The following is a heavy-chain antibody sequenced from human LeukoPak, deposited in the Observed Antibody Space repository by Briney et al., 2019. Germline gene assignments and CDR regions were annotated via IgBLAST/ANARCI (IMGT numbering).Heavy chain of an antibody. J-gene: IGHJ4*02. D-gene: IGHD3-10*01. Sequence: GGSLRLSCAASGFSFRDYGMHWVRQAPGKGLEWVAVISYDGSNKYYADSVKGRFTISRDNSKNTLYLQMNSLRAEDTAVYYCAKATYYYGSGTQGGLDYWGQGTLVTVSS. CDR2: ISYDGSNK. CDR3: AKATYYYGSGTQGGLDY. CDR1: GFSFRDYG. V-gene: IGHV3-30*18.